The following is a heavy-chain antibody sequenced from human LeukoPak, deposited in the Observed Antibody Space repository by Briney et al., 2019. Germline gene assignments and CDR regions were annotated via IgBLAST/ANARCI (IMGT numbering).Heavy chain of an antibody. D-gene: IGHD7-27*01. Sequence: ASVKVSCKATGYTFTSYGISWVRQAPGQGLEWMGWISSNSDNTNYAQKLQGRVTMATDTSTSTAYMELRSLRSDDTALYFCARDWGSIKVIADYWGQGTLVTVSS. CDR2: ISSNSDNT. CDR1: GYTFTSYG. J-gene: IGHJ4*02. V-gene: IGHV1-18*01. CDR3: ARDWGSIKVIADY.